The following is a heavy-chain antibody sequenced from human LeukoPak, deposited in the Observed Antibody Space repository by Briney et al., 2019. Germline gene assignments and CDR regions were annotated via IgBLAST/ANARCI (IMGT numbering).Heavy chain of an antibody. J-gene: IGHJ4*02. V-gene: IGHV3-30*18. CDR2: ISYDGSNK. Sequence: GGSLRLSSAASGFTFSSYGMHWVRQAPGKGLEWVAVISYDGSNKYYADSVKGRFTISRDNSKNTLYLQMNSLRAEDTAVYYCAKPTHYCSGGSCQIPLFDYWGQGTLVTVSS. CDR1: GFTFSSYG. CDR3: AKPTHYCSGGSCQIPLFDY. D-gene: IGHD2-15*01.